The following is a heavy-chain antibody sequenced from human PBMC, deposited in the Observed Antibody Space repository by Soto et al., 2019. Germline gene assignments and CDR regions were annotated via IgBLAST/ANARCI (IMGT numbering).Heavy chain of an antibody. V-gene: IGHV5-51*01. CDR3: AASIFYYGMDV. CDR1: GYTFTNYW. CDR2: IYPGDSDT. Sequence: PGEPLKISCQGSGYTFTNYWIGWVRQMPGKGLEWMGIIYPGDSDTKYNPSFQGQVTISADKSITTTYLQWSSLKASDTAIYYCAASIFYYGMDVWGQGTTVTVSS. J-gene: IGHJ6*02.